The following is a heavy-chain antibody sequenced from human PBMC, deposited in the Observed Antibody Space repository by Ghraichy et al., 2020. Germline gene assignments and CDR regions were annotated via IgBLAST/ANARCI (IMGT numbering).Heavy chain of an antibody. D-gene: IGHD4-17*01. CDR3: ARDLALDYAFDY. CDR1: GFTFSSYA. J-gene: IGHJ4*02. V-gene: IGHV3-30-3*01. CDR2: ISYDGSNK. Sequence: GESLNISCAASGFTFSSYAMHWVRQAPGKGLEWVAVISYDGSNKYYADSVKGRFTISRDNSKNTLYLQMNSLRAEDTAVYYCARDLALDYAFDYWGQGTLVTVSS.